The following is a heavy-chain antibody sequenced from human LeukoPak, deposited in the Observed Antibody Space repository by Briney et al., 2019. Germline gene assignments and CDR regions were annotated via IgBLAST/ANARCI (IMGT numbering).Heavy chain of an antibody. Sequence: GGSLRLSCAASGFTFSDYYMIWIRQAPGKGLEGVSYISSSGSTIYHADCVKGRFTISRDNAENSLYLEMKILRAEDRAEYMCAREDITIFGVVIIRDFDYWGQGTLVTVSS. J-gene: IGHJ4*02. V-gene: IGHV3-11*04. CDR3: AREDITIFGVVIIRDFDY. CDR1: GFTFSDYY. D-gene: IGHD3-3*01. CDR2: ISSSGSTI.